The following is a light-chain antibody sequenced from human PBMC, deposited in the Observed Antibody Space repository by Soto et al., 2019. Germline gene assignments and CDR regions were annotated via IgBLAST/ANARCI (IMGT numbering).Light chain of an antibody. Sequence: SYELTQPPSVSVSPGQTASITCSGDKLGDKYACWYQQKPGQSPVLGIYQDSKRPSGIPERFSGSNSGNTATLTISGTQAMDEADYYCQAWDSSTAGVFGTGTKVTVL. V-gene: IGLV3-1*01. CDR2: QDS. CDR3: QAWDSSTAGV. J-gene: IGLJ1*01. CDR1: KLGDKY.